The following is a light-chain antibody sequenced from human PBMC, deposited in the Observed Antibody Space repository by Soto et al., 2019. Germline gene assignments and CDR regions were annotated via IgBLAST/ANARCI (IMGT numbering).Light chain of an antibody. Sequence: TQLPPNARSRVASGKSVDTGGCRASQSISSYLNWYQQKPGKAPKLLIYAASSLQSGVPSRFSGRESGTEYTLTISSLHSYDVATYYEQPYSSYRTVGQGTKVDIK. CDR3: QPYSSYRT. J-gene: IGKJ1*01. V-gene: IGKV1-39*01. CDR1: QSISSY. CDR2: AAS.